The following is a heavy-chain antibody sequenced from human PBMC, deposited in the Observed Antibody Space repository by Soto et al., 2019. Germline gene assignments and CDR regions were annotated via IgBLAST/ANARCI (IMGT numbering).Heavy chain of an antibody. CDR1: GFTFNNYG. V-gene: IGHV3-23*01. D-gene: IGHD3-16*01. CDR2: TTVSGGET. Sequence: EVQLLESGGGLVQPGGSLRLSCVASGFTFNNYGMTWVRQAPGKGLEWVSGTTVSGGETYYADSVRGRFTNSRDNSKSTLLLQMNSLRAEDTAVYYCGKGGTGDVGDHWGQGTLVTVSS. CDR3: GKGGTGDVGDH. J-gene: IGHJ4*02.